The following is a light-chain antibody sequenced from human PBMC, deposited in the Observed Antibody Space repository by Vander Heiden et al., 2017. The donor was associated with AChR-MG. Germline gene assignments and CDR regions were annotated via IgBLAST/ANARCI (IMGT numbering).Light chain of an antibody. Sequence: DIQMTQSPSSVSPSVGDRVTITCRASQGISNWLAWYQQKPGKAPNLLIYASSILQSGVPSRFSGSGSGTDFTLTISSLQPEDFATYFCQQANSFPYTFGQGTKLEIK. CDR1: QGISNW. CDR3: QQANSFPYT. V-gene: IGKV1D-12*01. J-gene: IGKJ2*01. CDR2: ASS.